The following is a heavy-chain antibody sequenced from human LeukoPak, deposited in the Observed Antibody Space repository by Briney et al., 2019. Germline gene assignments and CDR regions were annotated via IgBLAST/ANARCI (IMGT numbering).Heavy chain of an antibody. Sequence: ASVKVSCKASGYTFTGYFMHWLRQAPGQGLDWMGIINPSGGSTTYAQKFQGRVTLTRERSTNTVYMELTSLRSEDTAVYYCVRDFSFDSWGQGTLVTVSS. CDR3: VRDFSFDS. CDR1: GYTFTGYF. J-gene: IGHJ5*01. V-gene: IGHV1-46*01. CDR2: INPSGGST.